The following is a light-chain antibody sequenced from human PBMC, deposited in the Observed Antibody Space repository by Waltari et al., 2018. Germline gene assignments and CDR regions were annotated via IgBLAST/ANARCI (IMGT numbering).Light chain of an antibody. CDR3: SSFTSSTTGI. CDR1: SSERGGYED. J-gene: IGLJ2*01. V-gene: IGLV2-14*03. CDR2: DVN. Sequence: SALTQTDSESGSPGQSSTISCSGISSERGGYEDVYWYQQHPGKAPKVIIYDVNNRPSRVSNRFSGSQSGSSASLTISGLQAEDEADYYCSSFTSSTTGIFGGGTKVTVL.